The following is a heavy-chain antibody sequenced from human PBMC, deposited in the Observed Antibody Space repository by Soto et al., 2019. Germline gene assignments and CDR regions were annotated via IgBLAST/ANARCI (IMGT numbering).Heavy chain of an antibody. Sequence: EVQLLESGGGLVQPGGSLRLSCAASGFTFSSYAMSWVRQAPGKGLEWVSAISGSGGSTYYADSVKGRFTISRDNSKNTLYLQMNSLRAEDTAVYYCAKSSHYDFWSGYYNDYWGQGTLVTVSS. V-gene: IGHV3-23*01. D-gene: IGHD3-3*01. CDR2: ISGSGGST. CDR1: GFTFSSYA. J-gene: IGHJ4*02. CDR3: AKSSHYDFWSGYYNDY.